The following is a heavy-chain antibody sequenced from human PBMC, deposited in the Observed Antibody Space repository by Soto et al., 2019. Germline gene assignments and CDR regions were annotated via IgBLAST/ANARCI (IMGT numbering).Heavy chain of an antibody. Sequence: QVQLVESGGGVVQPGRSLRLSCAASGFIFSNYALHWVRQAPGKGLEWVAVISYDGSNKYYADSVKGRFTISRDNSNNMLYLQMNSLTAEDTALYYCARVWFGEFSFGGVDYWGQGTLVTVTS. D-gene: IGHD3-10*01. CDR2: ISYDGSNK. J-gene: IGHJ4*02. CDR1: GFIFSNYA. CDR3: ARVWFGEFSFGGVDY. V-gene: IGHV3-30-3*01.